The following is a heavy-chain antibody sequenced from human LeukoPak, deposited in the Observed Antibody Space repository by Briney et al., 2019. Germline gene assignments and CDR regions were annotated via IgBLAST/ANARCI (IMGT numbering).Heavy chain of an antibody. V-gene: IGHV3-13*01. CDR1: GFTFSSYD. J-gene: IGHJ4*02. CDR2: IGTAGDT. Sequence: GGSLRLSCAASGFTFSSYDMHWVRQATGKGLEWVSAIGTAGDTYYPGSVKGRFTISRENAKNSLYLQMNSLRAGDTAVYYCARSDYGDYDLDYWGQGTLVTVSS. CDR3: ARSDYGDYDLDY. D-gene: IGHD4-17*01.